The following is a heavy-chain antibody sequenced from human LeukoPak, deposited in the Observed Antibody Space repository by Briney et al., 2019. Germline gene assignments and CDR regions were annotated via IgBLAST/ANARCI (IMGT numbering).Heavy chain of an antibody. CDR2: INQDGSAE. D-gene: IGHD1-1*01. V-gene: IGHV3-7*04. Sequence: GGSLRLSCAASGFTFSSYWMNWVRQAPGKGLEGVANINQDGSAEYYVDSVKGRFTISRDNAKNSLYLQMNSLRAEDTAVYYCARDTSRNDLDYWGQGTLVTVSS. J-gene: IGHJ4*02. CDR1: GFTFSSYW. CDR3: ARDTSRNDLDY.